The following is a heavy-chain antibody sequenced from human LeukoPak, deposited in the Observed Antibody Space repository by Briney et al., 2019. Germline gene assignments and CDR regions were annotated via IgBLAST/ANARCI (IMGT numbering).Heavy chain of an antibody. Sequence: PGGSLRLSCAASGFTVSSNYMSWVRQAPGKGLEWVSVIYRDGTTYYADSVRGRFTISRDNSKNTVYLQMNSLRAEDTAVYYCARGWFGGQRFDPWGQGTLVTVSS. V-gene: IGHV3-66*01. CDR3: ARGWFGGQRFDP. D-gene: IGHD3-10*01. CDR2: IYRDGTT. CDR1: GFTVSSNY. J-gene: IGHJ5*02.